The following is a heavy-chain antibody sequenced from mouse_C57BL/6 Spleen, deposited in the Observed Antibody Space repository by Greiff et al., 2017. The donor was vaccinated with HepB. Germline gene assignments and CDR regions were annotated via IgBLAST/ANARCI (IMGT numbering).Heavy chain of an antibody. CDR1: GFTFSDYG. J-gene: IGHJ4*01. CDR3: ARHWGYYAMDY. Sequence: EVMLVESGGGLVKPGGSLKLSCAASGFTFSDYGMHWVRQAPEKGLEWVAYISSGSSTIYYADTVKGRFTISRDNAKNTLFLQMTSLRSEDTAMYYCARHWGYYAMDYWGQRTSVTVSS. D-gene: IGHD4-1*01. V-gene: IGHV5-17*01. CDR2: ISSGSSTI.